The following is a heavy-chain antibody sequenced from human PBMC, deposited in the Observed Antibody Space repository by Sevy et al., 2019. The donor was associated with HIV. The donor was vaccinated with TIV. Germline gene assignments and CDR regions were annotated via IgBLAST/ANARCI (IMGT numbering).Heavy chain of an antibody. J-gene: IGHJ4*02. CDR2: IYYNGNT. V-gene: IGHV4-59*08. CDR1: GDSITSLY. D-gene: IGHD1-26*01. CDR3: AGENAWGKGYS. Sequence: SETLSLTCTVSGDSITSLYWGWIRQPPGKGLEWIANIYYNGNTNYNPPLKSRVTISLDTSKNQFSLRLSSVTAADTAIYYRAGENAWGKGYSWGQGTLVTVSS.